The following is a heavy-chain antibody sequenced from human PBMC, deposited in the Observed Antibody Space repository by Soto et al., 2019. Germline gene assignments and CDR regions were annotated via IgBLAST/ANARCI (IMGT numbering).Heavy chain of an antibody. CDR1: GGSISSYY. J-gene: IGHJ4*02. CDR3: ARSYCSGGSCSKYYFDY. V-gene: IGHV4-59*01. Sequence: SETLSLTCTVSGGSISSYYWSWIRQPPGKGLEWIGYIYYSGSTNYNPSLKSRVTISVDTSKNQFSLKLSSVTAADTAVYYCARSYCSGGSCSKYYFDYWGQGTLVTVSS. D-gene: IGHD2-15*01. CDR2: IYYSGST.